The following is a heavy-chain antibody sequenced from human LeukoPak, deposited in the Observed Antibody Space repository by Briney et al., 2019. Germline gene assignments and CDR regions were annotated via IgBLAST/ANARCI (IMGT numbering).Heavy chain of an antibody. D-gene: IGHD2-2*01. CDR3: ARDICGSTACLLYYFDF. CDR1: GYTFTSYD. V-gene: IGHV1-18*01. Sequence: ASVKVSCKASGYTFTSYDINWVRQATGQGLEWMGWISAYNGNTNYAQKFQGRVTMTTETSTSTAYMELRSLRSDDTAVYYCARDICGSTACLLYYFDFWGQGTLLTVSS. CDR2: ISAYNGNT. J-gene: IGHJ4*02.